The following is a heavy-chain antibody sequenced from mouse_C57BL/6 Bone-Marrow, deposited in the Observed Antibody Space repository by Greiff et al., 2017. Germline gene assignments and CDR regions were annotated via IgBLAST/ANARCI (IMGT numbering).Heavy chain of an antibody. V-gene: IGHV14-4*01. CDR2: IDPENGDT. J-gene: IGHJ4*01. Sequence: VQLKESGAELVRPGASVKLSCTASGFNIKDDYMHWVKQRPEQGLEWIGWIDPENGDTEYASKFKGKDTITADTSSNPAYLQLRSLTSVDTAVYYGLPYYCSSPHYYAMDYWGQGTSVTVSS. CDR1: GFNIKDDY. D-gene: IGHD1-1*01. CDR3: LPYYCSSPHYYAMDY.